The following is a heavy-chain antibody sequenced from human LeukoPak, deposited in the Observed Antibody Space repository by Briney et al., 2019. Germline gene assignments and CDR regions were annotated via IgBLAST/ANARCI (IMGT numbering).Heavy chain of an antibody. J-gene: IGHJ4*02. CDR3: ARVRRRYFDWLLSETLYYFDY. CDR1: GGSFSGYY. Sequence: SETLSLTRAVYGGSFSGYYWSWIRQPPGKGLEWIGEINHSGSTNYNPSLKSRVTISVDTSKNQFSLKLSSVTAADTAVYYCARVRRRYFDWLLSETLYYFDYWGQGTLVTVSS. D-gene: IGHD3-9*01. CDR2: INHSGST. V-gene: IGHV4-34*01.